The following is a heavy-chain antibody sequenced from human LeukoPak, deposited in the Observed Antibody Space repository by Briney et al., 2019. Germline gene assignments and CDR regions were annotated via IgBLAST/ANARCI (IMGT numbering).Heavy chain of an antibody. D-gene: IGHD4-17*01. Sequence: GGSLRLSCAASGFTFNSYSMNWVRQAPGKGLEWVSSISSSSTYIYYADSVKGRFTISRDNAEDSLYLQMNTLRAEDTAVYYCARDYGDHSWGMGYYYGIDVWGQGTTVTVSS. CDR3: ARDYGDHSWGMGYYYGIDV. V-gene: IGHV3-21*01. CDR2: ISSSSTYI. CDR1: GFTFNSYS. J-gene: IGHJ6*02.